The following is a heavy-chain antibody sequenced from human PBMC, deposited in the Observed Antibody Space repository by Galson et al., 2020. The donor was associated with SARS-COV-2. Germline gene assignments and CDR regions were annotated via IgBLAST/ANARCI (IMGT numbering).Heavy chain of an antibody. CDR1: GFTVSKNY. Sequence: GGSLRLSCAATGFTVSKNYMSWVRQAPGKGLEWVSVIYNSGGTYYADSVKGRFTISRDNSKNTLYLQMNSLRVEDTAVYYCARSLDPSGHYYYMDVWGKGTTVTVSS. D-gene: IGHD3-10*01. J-gene: IGHJ6*03. CDR3: ARSLDPSGHYYYMDV. CDR2: IYNSGGT. V-gene: IGHV3-66*01.